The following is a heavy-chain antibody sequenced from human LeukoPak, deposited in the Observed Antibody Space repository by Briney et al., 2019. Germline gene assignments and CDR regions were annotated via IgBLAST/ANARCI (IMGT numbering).Heavy chain of an antibody. CDR2: ISYAGSKQ. D-gene: IGHD1-14*01. CDR3: ATGGTGAFDI. V-gene: IGHV3-30-3*01. Sequence: GGSLRLSCAASGFTFSDHHMDWVRQAPGKGLEWVTVISYAGSKQYYADSVKGRFTISRDNSKNTLYLQMNNLRTEDTAMYYCATGGTGAFDIWGQGTMVTVSS. J-gene: IGHJ3*02. CDR1: GFTFSDHH.